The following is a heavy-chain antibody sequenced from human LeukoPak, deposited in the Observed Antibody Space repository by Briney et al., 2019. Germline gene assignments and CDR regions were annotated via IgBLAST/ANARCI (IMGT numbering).Heavy chain of an antibody. CDR1: GFTFSSYW. Sequence: QPGGSLRLSCAASGFTFSSYWMHWVRQAPGKGLVWVSRISSDGSSTTYADSVKGRFTISRDNAKNTLYLQMNNLRAEDTAMYYCARDQRVTGRPDIDYWGQGTLVIVSS. V-gene: IGHV3-74*03. J-gene: IGHJ4*02. CDR2: ISSDGSST. CDR3: ARDQRVTGRPDIDY. D-gene: IGHD6-6*01.